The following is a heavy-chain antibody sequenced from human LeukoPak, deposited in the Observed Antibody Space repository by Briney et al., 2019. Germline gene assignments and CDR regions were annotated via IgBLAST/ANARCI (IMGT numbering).Heavy chain of an antibody. J-gene: IGHJ4*02. CDR3: ARERGGQQLDY. CDR1: GASVSSYY. CDR2: IDASGST. Sequence: SETLSLTCTVSGASVSSYYWIWIRQPAGRGLEWIGRIDASGSTNYNPSLKSRVTMSVDSSKNQFSLKVSSVTAADTAVYYCARERGGQQLDYWGQGTLVTVSS. D-gene: IGHD6-13*01. V-gene: IGHV4-4*07.